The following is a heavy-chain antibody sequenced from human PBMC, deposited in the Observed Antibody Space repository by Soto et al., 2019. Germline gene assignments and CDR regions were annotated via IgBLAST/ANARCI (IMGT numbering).Heavy chain of an antibody. CDR1: GFTFNNYA. Sequence: LRLSCAASGFTFNNYAMNWFLQAPGKGLEWVATISGTGGSTYYADSVKGRFTISRDNSKNALYLQMNSLRVEDTAVYYCAKDRLGGNFDYWGQGTQVTVSS. V-gene: IGHV3-23*01. CDR3: AKDRLGGNFDY. CDR2: ISGTGGST. J-gene: IGHJ4*02.